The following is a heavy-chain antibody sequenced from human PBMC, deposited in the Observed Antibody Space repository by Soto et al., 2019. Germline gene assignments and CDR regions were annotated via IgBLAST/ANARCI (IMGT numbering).Heavy chain of an antibody. Sequence: PGGSLRLSCAASGFTFSSYAMHWVRQAPGKGLEWVAVISYDGSNKYYADSVKGRFTISRDNSKNTLYLQMNSLRAEDTAVYYCARSPPLLGHPDYYYYYGMDVWGQGTTVTVSS. D-gene: IGHD3-16*01. J-gene: IGHJ6*02. CDR2: ISYDGSNK. CDR3: ARSPPLLGHPDYYYYYGMDV. CDR1: GFTFSSYA. V-gene: IGHV3-30-3*01.